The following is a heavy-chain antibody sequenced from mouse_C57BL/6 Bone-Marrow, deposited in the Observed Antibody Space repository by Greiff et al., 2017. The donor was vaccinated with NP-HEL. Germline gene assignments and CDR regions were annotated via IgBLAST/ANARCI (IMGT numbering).Heavy chain of an antibody. V-gene: IGHV1-7*01. CDR3: SREVGNWDGFFAY. D-gene: IGHD4-1*01. CDR1: GYTFTSYW. Sequence: QVPLQESGAELAKPGASVKLSCKASGYTFTSYWMHWVKQRPGQGLAWIGYINPSSGTTKYTQKFKDKATLTADKSSSTAYMQLSSLTYEDSAVYYCSREVGNWDGFFAYWGQGTLVTVSA. CDR2: INPSSGTT. J-gene: IGHJ3*01.